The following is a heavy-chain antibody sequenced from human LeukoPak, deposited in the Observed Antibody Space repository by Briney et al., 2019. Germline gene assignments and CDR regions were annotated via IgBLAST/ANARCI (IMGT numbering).Heavy chain of an antibody. J-gene: IGHJ4*02. CDR3: ARDTPLDYGDYGFDY. D-gene: IGHD4-17*01. CDR1: GVSISNYY. Sequence: SETLSLTCTVSGVSISNYYWDWVRQSPGKGLEWIGYISYSGSTNYNPSLKSRVTISVDTSKNQFSLKLSSVTAADTAVYYCARDTPLDYGDYGFDYWGQGTLVTVSS. V-gene: IGHV4-59*01. CDR2: ISYSGST.